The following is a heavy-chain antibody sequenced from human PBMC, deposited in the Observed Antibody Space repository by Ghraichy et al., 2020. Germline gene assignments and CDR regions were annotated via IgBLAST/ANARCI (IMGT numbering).Heavy chain of an antibody. CDR2: INHSGST. Sequence: SETLSLTCAVYGGSFSGYYWSWIRQPPGKGLEWIGEINHSGSTNYNPSLKSRVTISVDTSKNQFSLKLSSVTAADTAVYYCARGDIVVVPAALKFDYWGQGTLVTVSS. V-gene: IGHV4-34*01. D-gene: IGHD2-2*01. CDR1: GGSFSGYY. J-gene: IGHJ4*02. CDR3: ARGDIVVVPAALKFDY.